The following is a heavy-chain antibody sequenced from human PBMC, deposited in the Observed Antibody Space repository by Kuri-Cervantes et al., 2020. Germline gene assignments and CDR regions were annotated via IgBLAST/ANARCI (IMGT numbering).Heavy chain of an antibody. CDR1: GYTFTSYA. Sequence: ASVKVSCKASGYTFTSYAMHWVRQAPGQRLEWMGWINAGNGNTKYSQKFQGRVTITRDTSASTAYMELSSLRSEDTAVYYCARGRYYYDSSGYYSPFDYWGQGTLVTVSS. J-gene: IGHJ4*02. D-gene: IGHD3-22*01. V-gene: IGHV1-3*01. CDR2: INAGNGNT. CDR3: ARGRYYYDSSGYYSPFDY.